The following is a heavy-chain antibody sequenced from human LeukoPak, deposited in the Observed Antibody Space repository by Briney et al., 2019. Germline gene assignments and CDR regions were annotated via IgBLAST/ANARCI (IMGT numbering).Heavy chain of an antibody. J-gene: IGHJ4*02. V-gene: IGHV3-30*02. D-gene: IGHD5/OR15-5a*01. CDR2: IRYDGSNK. Sequence: GGSLRLSCAESGFTFSSYGMHWVRQAPGKGLEWVAFIRYDGSNKYYADSVKGRFTISRDNSKNTLYLQMNSLRAEDTAVYYCANMLSTSRLSWGQGTLVTVSS. CDR1: GFTFSSYG. CDR3: ANMLSTSRLS.